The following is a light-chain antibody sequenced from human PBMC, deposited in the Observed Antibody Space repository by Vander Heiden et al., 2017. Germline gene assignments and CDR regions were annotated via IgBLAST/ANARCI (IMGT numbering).Light chain of an antibody. Sequence: DIVMTQSPDSLAVSLGETATINCKSSQSVLYSSNNKNYLAWYQQKPGQPPKLLIYWASTRESGVPDRFSGSGSGTDFTLTISSLQAEDVAVYYCQQYDSTPYTFGQGTKLEIK. J-gene: IGKJ2*01. CDR1: QSVLYSSNNKNY. CDR3: QQYDSTPYT. CDR2: WAS. V-gene: IGKV4-1*01.